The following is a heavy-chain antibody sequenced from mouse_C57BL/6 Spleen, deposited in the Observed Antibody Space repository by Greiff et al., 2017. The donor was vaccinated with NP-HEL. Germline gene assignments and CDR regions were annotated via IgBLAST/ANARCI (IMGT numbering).Heavy chain of an antibody. CDR2: IYPGDGDT. Sequence: QVQLKQSGPELVKPGASVKISCKASGYAFSSSWMNWVKQRPGKGLEWIGRIYPGDGDTNYNGKFKGKATLTADKSSSTAYMQLSSLTSEYSAVSFCARGMRDYYAMDYWGQGTSVTVSS. CDR1: GYAFSSSW. J-gene: IGHJ4*01. CDR3: ARGMRDYYAMDY. V-gene: IGHV1-82*01.